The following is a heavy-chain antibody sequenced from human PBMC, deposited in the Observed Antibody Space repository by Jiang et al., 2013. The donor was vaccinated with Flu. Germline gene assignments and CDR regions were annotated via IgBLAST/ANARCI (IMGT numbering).Heavy chain of an antibody. D-gene: IGHD6-13*01. V-gene: IGHV4-30-4*07. Sequence: GSGLVKPSQTLSLTCAVSGGSISSGGYSWSWIRQPPGKGLEWIGYIYYSGSTNYNPSLKSRVTMSVDTSKNQLSLRLSSVTAADTAVYFCARVVAAPPWNYGMDVWGQGTTVTVSS. CDR1: GGSISSGGYS. CDR2: IYYSGST. J-gene: IGHJ6*02. CDR3: ARVVAAPPWNYGMDV.